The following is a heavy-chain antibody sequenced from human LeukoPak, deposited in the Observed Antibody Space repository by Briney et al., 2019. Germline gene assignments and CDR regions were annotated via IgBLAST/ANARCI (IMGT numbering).Heavy chain of an antibody. Sequence: GASVKVSCKASGGTFSSYAISWVRQAPGQGLEWMGGIIPIFGTANYAQKFQGRVTITADESTSTAYMELSSLRSEDTAVYYCARVPENYYDSSGYHYWGQGTLVTVSS. D-gene: IGHD3-22*01. CDR2: IIPIFGTA. V-gene: IGHV1-69*01. CDR1: GGTFSSYA. CDR3: ARVPENYYDSSGYHY. J-gene: IGHJ4*02.